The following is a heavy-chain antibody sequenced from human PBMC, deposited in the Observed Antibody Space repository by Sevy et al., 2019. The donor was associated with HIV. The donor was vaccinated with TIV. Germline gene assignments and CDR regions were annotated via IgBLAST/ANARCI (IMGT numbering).Heavy chain of an antibody. CDR2: IYSGGST. Sequence: GGSLRLSCAASGFTVSTNCMSWVRQAPGKGLEWVSAIYSGGSTYYADSVKGRFTISRDNSKNTLYLQMNSLRVEDTAVYYCASSSPHSSGWYYFDYWGQGTLVTVSS. CDR3: ASSSPHSSGWYYFDY. D-gene: IGHD6-19*01. J-gene: IGHJ4*02. V-gene: IGHV3-53*01. CDR1: GFTVSTNC.